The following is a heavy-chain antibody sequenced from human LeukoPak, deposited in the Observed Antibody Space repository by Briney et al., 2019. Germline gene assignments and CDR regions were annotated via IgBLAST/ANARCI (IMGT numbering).Heavy chain of an antibody. V-gene: IGHV1-8*02. Sequence: GASVKVSCKTSVYTFTSYHINWVRQATAQGLEWVGWMNPYSGDRGYAQKFQGRVSMTSDSSIGTAYMELSSLRSDDTSVYFCARTTSLTASGYDYWGQGTLVTVSS. J-gene: IGHJ4*02. D-gene: IGHD6-25*01. CDR3: ARTTSLTASGYDY. CDR2: MNPYSGDR. CDR1: VYTFTSYH.